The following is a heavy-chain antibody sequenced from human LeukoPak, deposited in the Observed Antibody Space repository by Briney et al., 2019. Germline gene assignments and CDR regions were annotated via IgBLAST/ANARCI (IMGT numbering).Heavy chain of an antibody. V-gene: IGHV4-59*01. J-gene: IGHJ6*03. CDR1: GGSISSYY. D-gene: IGHD5-12*01. Sequence: SETLSLTCTVSGGSISSYYGSWIRQPPGKGLEWIGYIYYSGSTNYNPSLKSRVTISVDTSKNQFSLKLSSVTAADTAVCYCVRLAPYYYYYMDVWGKGTTVTVSS. CDR3: VRLAPYYYYYMDV. CDR2: IYYSGST.